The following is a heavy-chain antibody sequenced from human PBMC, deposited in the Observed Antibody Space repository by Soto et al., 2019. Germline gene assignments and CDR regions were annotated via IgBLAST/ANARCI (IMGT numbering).Heavy chain of an antibody. CDR3: AKPWVPSIPERPPRLDY. CDR1: DFTFSAYA. D-gene: IGHD6-6*01. Sequence: PGRSRRLSCAASDFTFSAYALTWVRQGPGRGLQWVATSSDRGDIEYYVDSVKGRFTISRDNSRNTLYLQMSNLRAEDTALYFCAKPWVPSIPERPPRLDYWSRATQLNLS. V-gene: IGHV3-23*01. J-gene: IGHJ4*01. CDR2: SSDRGDIE.